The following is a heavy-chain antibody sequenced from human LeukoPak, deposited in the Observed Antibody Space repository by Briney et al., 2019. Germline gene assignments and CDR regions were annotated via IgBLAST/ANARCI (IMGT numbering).Heavy chain of an antibody. CDR1: GFSFSSVY. J-gene: IGHJ4*02. CDR2: IKSKAEGGTA. CDR3: TTYRSYSDY. Sequence: GGSLRLSCAASGFSFSSVYMSWVRQAPGKGLEWVGRIKSKAEGGTADYAAPVKGRFSISRDDSINTVYLEMNSLKTEDTAVYYCTTYRSYSDYWGQGALVTVSS. V-gene: IGHV3-15*01. D-gene: IGHD1-14*01.